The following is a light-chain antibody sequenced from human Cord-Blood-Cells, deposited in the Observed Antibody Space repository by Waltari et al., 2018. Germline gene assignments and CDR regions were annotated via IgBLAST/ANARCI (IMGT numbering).Light chain of an antibody. CDR1: SRDVGSYNL. CDR2: EGS. J-gene: IGLJ3*02. CDR3: CSYAGSRV. V-gene: IGLV2-23*01. Sequence: QSALTQPASVSGSPGQSITIPCTGTSRDVGSYNLVSWYQRHPGKAPKLRISEGSKRPSGVSNRFSGSKSGTTASLTISGLQAEDEADYYCCSYAGSRVFGGGTKLTVL.